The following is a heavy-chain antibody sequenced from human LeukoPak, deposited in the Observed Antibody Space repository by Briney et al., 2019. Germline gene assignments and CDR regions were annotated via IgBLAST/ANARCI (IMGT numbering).Heavy chain of an antibody. V-gene: IGHV3-7*01. J-gene: IGHJ4*02. CDR3: SGSLDY. D-gene: IGHD1-26*01. CDR1: GFSFNDFW. Sequence: GGSLRLSCAASGFSFNDFWMDWVRQSPGKGMEWLANINQDGTEGYYADSVKGRFTISRDNAKNSLYLQMNNLRVEDTAVYYCSGSLDYWGQSALVIVSS. CDR2: INQDGTEG.